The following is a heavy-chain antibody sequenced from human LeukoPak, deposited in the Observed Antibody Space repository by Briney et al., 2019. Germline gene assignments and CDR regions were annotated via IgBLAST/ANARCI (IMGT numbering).Heavy chain of an antibody. D-gene: IGHD3-22*01. Sequence: GGSLRLSCAVSGFTVSSNHMSWVRQAPGKGLEWVSVFYSGGDTHYADSVKGRFTISRDNAENSLYLQMNSLRVEDTAVYYCARASPRITMILNWGQGTMVTVSS. CDR2: FYSGGDT. J-gene: IGHJ3*01. CDR3: ARASPRITMILN. V-gene: IGHV3-53*01. CDR1: GFTVSSNH.